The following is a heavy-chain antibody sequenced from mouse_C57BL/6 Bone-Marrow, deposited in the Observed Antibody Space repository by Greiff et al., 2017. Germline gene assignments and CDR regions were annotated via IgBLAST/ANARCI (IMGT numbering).Heavy chain of an antibody. CDR3: ARGGYDYERGYAMDY. CDR1: GYSITSGYY. J-gene: IGHJ4*01. V-gene: IGHV3-6*01. CDR2: ISYDGSN. D-gene: IGHD2-4*01. Sequence: EVQLVESGPGLVKPSQSLSLTCSVTGYSITSGYYWNWIRQFPGNKLEWMGYISYDGSNNYNPSLKNRISITRDTSKNQFFLKLNSVTTEDTATYYCARGGYDYERGYAMDYWGQGTSVTVSS.